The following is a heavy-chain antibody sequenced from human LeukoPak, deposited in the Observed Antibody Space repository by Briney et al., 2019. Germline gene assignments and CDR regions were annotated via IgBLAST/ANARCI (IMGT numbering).Heavy chain of an antibody. J-gene: IGHJ4*02. CDR3: ARGATVTTSYDY. CDR2: IYYSGST. Sequence: PSQTLSLTCTVSGGSISSGDYYWSWIRQPPGKGLEWSGYIYYSGSTYYNPSLKSRVTIPVDTSKNQFSLKLSSVTAADTAVYYCARGATVTTSYDYWGQGTLVTVSS. V-gene: IGHV4-30-4*08. D-gene: IGHD4-17*01. CDR1: GGSISSGDYY.